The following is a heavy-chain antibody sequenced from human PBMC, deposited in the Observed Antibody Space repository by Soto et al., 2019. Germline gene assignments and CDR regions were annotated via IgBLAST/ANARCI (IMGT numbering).Heavy chain of an antibody. CDR3: ANGDSSGYECFQH. CDR1: AFTFSSHG. J-gene: IGHJ1*01. D-gene: IGHD3-22*01. CDR2: ISFDGSNK. Sequence: ESGGGVVQPGRSLRLSCAASAFTFSSHGMHWVRQAPGKGLEWVAFISFDGSNKHYADSVEGRFTISRDNSKNTLYVQMNSLRPADTAVYYCANGDSSGYECFQHWGQGPLVTVSS. V-gene: IGHV3-30*18.